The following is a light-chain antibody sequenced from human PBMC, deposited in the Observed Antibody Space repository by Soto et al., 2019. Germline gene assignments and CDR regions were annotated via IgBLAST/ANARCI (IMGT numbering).Light chain of an antibody. CDR2: KVS. CDR1: QSLVHSDGIAS. V-gene: IGKV2-30*02. CDR3: MQGTHWPIT. Sequence: DVVMTPSPLSLPVTLGQTSSISCRSNQSLVHSDGIASCSWFQQRPGRSPRRLIYKVSNRDSGVPARFSGSGSGTDFALKISRVEAEDVGVYYCMQGTHWPITFGQGTRLEIK. J-gene: IGKJ5*01.